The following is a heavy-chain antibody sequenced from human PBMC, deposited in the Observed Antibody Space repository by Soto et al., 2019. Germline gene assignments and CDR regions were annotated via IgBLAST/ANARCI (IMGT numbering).Heavy chain of an antibody. CDR3: ARDQLEGNWFDP. CDR1: GGSISSGGYS. V-gene: IGHV4-30-2*01. CDR2: LYHSGST. D-gene: IGHD1-1*01. J-gene: IGHJ5*02. Sequence: QLQLQESGSGLVRPSQTLSLTCAVSGGSISSGGYSWNWIRQPPGTGLEWIGYLYHSGSTLSIPSLKSRVTISVGKSKTQFSLKPSSVTAADTAVYYCARDQLEGNWFDPWGQGTLVTVSS.